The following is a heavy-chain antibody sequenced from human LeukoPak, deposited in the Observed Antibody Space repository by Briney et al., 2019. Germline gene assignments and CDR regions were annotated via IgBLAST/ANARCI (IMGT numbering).Heavy chain of an antibody. CDR3: ARDSYQDYYGRFDP. CDR2: IWDDGNNK. Sequence: GRSLRLSCAASGFTFSNYGMHWVRQAPGKRLEWVAVIWDDGNNKRYANSVNGRFTISRDNSENTLYLQMNGLTAEDTAMYYCARDSYQDYYGRFDPWGQGTLVIVSS. CDR1: GFTFSNYG. D-gene: IGHD3-10*01. V-gene: IGHV3-33*08. J-gene: IGHJ5*02.